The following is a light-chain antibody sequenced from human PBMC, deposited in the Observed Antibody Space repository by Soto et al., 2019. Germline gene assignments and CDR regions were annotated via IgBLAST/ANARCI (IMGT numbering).Light chain of an antibody. CDR2: EDN. V-gene: IGLV6-57*04. J-gene: IGLJ2*01. CDR3: QSYHSGNVV. CDR1: SGSIASNY. Sequence: NFLLTQPHSVSESPGKTVTISCTRSSGSIASNYVQWYQQRPGSAPTPVISEDNERPSGVPDRFSGSIDSSSNSASLTISGLKTDDEADYYCQSYHSGNVVFGGGTKLTVL.